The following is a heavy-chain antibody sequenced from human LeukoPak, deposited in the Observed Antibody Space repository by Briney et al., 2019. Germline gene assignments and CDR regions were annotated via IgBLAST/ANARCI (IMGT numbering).Heavy chain of an antibody. CDR1: GGSISSGFYY. CDR3: ASTDTNGGAFDI. Sequence: PSETLSLTCTVSGGSISSGFYYWSWLRQPAGKGLEWIGRIYTSGSTNYNPSLKSRVTISVDTSKNQFSLNPSSVTAADTAVYYCASTDTNGGAFDIWGQGTVVTVSS. D-gene: IGHD2-8*01. J-gene: IGHJ3*02. CDR2: IYTSGST. V-gene: IGHV4-61*02.